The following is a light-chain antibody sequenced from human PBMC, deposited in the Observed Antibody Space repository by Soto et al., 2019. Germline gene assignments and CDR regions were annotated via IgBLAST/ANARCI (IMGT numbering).Light chain of an antibody. Sequence: EIVLTQSPGTLSLSPGERPTLSSRTTKSVSATYLAWYQQKPGQAPRLLIYGASSRATGIPDRFSGSGSGTDFTLTISRLEPEDFAVYYCQQYGSSPLTFGGGTKVQIK. CDR3: QQYGSSPLT. CDR2: GAS. V-gene: IGKV3-20*01. J-gene: IGKJ4*01. CDR1: KSVSATY.